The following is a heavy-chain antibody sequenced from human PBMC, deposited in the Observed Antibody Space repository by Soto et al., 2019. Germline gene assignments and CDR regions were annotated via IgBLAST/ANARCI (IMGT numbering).Heavy chain of an antibody. CDR1: GYNFTSYW. V-gene: IGHV5-51*01. CDR3: ARIAHCSSTSCYGPFDY. CDR2: IYPGDSDT. D-gene: IGHD2-2*01. Sequence: GESLKISCKGSGYNFTSYWIGWVRQMPGKGLEWMGIIYPGDSDTRYSPSFQGQVTISADKSISTAYLQWSSLKASDTAMYYCARIAHCSSTSCYGPFDYWGQGTLVTVSS. J-gene: IGHJ4*02.